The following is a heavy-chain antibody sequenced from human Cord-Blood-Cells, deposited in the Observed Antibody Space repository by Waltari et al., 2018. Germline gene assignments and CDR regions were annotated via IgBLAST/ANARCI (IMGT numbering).Heavy chain of an antibody. V-gene: IGHV3-21*01. J-gene: IGHJ4*02. Sequence: EVQLVESGGGLVKPGGSLRLSCAASGFTFSSYSMNWVRQAPGKGLGWVSSISSSSSYIYYADSVKGRFTISRDNAKNSLYLQMNSLRAEDTAVYYCARDNRRRKPYYDFWSGYGYWGQGTLVTVSS. D-gene: IGHD3-3*01. CDR2: ISSSSSYI. CDR3: ARDNRRRKPYYDFWSGYGY. CDR1: GFTFSSYS.